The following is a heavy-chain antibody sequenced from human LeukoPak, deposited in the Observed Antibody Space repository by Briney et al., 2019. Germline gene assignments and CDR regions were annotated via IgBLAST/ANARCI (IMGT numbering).Heavy chain of an antibody. D-gene: IGHD3-9*01. V-gene: IGHV3-11*01. J-gene: IGHJ4*02. CDR2: ISSSGSTI. Sequence: PGGSLRLSCAASRFTFSDYYMSWIRQAPGKGLEWVSYISSSGSTIYYADSVKGRFTISRDNAKNSLYLQMNSLRAEDTAVYYCARRDFDWLPYFYWGQGTLVTVSS. CDR1: RFTFSDYY. CDR3: ARRDFDWLPYFY.